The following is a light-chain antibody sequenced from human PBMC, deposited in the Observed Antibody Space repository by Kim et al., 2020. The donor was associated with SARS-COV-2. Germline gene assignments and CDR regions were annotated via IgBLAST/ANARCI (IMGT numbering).Light chain of an antibody. CDR2: EDS. CDR1: SGTILSNY. V-gene: IGLV6-57*03. CDR3: QSYDNDGNQV. J-gene: IGLJ3*02. Sequence: KTVTMYCTRSSGTILSNYVQWYQQRPGSAAIAVVFEDSVRPPGVPGRFSGSIDSSSNSASLTISGLQTEDEADYYCQSYDNDGNQVFGGGTQLTVL.